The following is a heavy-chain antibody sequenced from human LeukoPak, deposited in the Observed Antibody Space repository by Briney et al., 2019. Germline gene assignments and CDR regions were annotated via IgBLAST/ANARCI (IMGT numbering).Heavy chain of an antibody. CDR3: ARDRGWFGELYFDY. CDR1: GGSISSGGYS. V-gene: IGHV4-30-4*07. D-gene: IGHD3-10*01. J-gene: IGHJ4*02. CDR2: IYYSGST. Sequence: PSETLSLTCAVSGGSISSGGYSWSWTRQPPGKGLEWIGYIYYSGSTYYNPSLKSRVTISVDTSKNQFSLKLSSVTAAGTAVYYCARDRGWFGELYFDYWGQGTLVTVSS.